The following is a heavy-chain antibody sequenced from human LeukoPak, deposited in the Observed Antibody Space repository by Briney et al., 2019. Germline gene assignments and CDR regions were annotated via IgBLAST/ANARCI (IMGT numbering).Heavy chain of an antibody. CDR3: ARESTTGTSD. D-gene: IGHD1-1*01. CDR1: GGTFSSYA. J-gene: IGHJ4*02. Sequence: GASVKVSCKASGGTFSSYAISWVRQAPGQGLEWMGRIIPILGIANYAQKFQGRVTITADESTSTAYMELSSLRSEDTAVYYCARESTTGTSDWGQGTLVTVSS. V-gene: IGHV1-69*04. CDR2: IIPILGIA.